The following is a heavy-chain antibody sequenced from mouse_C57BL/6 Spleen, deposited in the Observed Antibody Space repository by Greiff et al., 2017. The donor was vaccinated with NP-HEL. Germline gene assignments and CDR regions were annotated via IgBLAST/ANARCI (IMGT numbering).Heavy chain of an antibody. CDR2: ISDGGSYT. V-gene: IGHV5-4*01. CDR1: GFTFSSYA. J-gene: IGHJ2*01. CDR3: ARDRADYYGSEGLGY. D-gene: IGHD1-1*01. Sequence: DVKLVESGGGLVKPGGSLKLSCAASGFTFSSYAMSWVRQTPEKRLEWVATISDGGSYTYYPDNVKGRFTISRDNAKNNLYLQMSHLKSEDTAMYYCARDRADYYGSEGLGYWGQGTTLTVSS.